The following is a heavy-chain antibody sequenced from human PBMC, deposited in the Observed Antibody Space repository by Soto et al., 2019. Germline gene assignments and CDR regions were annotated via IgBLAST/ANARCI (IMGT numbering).Heavy chain of an antibody. CDR2: MNPNSGNT. CDR3: ARGRRGYICWSYRFPKINAFDS. J-gene: IGHJ3*02. V-gene: IGHV1-8*01. CDR1: GYTFTSYD. D-gene: IGHD3-16*02. Sequence: ASVKVSCKASGYTFTSYDINWVRQATGQGLEWMGWMNPNSGNTGYAQKFQGRVTMTRNTSISTAYMELSSLRSEDTAVYYCARGRRGYICWSYRFPKINAFDSWGQGTMVTVSS.